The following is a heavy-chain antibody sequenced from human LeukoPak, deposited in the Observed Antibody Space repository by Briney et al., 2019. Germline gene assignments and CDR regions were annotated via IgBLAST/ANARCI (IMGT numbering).Heavy chain of an antibody. J-gene: IGHJ4*02. CDR2: ISSSGSTI. CDR3: ARGQLRGSGDFDY. CDR1: GFTFSSYE. Sequence: GGSLRLSCAASGFTFSSYEMNWVRQAPGKGLEWVSYISSSGSTIYYADSVKGRFTISRDNAKNSLYLQMNSLRAEDTAVYYCARGQLRGSGDFDYWGQGTLVTVSS. D-gene: IGHD1-26*01. V-gene: IGHV3-48*03.